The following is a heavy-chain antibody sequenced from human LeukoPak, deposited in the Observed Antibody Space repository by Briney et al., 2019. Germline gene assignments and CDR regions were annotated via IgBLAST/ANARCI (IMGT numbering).Heavy chain of an antibody. CDR3: ARGIVIDY. V-gene: IGHV3-15*01. CDR2: IKSKTDGETT. D-gene: IGHD1-26*01. CDR1: GITFSKAW. J-gene: IGHJ4*02. Sequence: GGSLRLSCAASGITFSKAWMSWVRQAPGQGLEWVGRIKSKTDGETTDYGAPVKGRFTISRDDSKNTLYLQMNSLRAEDTSVYYCARGIVIDYWGQGTLVTVSS.